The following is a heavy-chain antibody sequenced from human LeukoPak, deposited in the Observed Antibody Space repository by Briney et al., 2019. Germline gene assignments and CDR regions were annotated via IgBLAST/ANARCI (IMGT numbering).Heavy chain of an antibody. CDR1: GSTFNRFA. D-gene: IGHD3-10*01. CDR2: INADGSSA. Sequence: GGSLRLSCAASGSTFNRFAMHWVRQAPGKGLVWVSRINADGSSASYADSVKGRFTISRDNAKNTLYLQMNSLRAEDTAMYYCARDYGRSRDYGMDVWGQGTTVTVSS. J-gene: IGHJ6*02. CDR3: ARDYGRSRDYGMDV. V-gene: IGHV3-74*01.